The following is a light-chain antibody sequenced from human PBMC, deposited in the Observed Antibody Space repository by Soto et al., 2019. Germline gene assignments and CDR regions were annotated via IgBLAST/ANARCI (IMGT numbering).Light chain of an antibody. J-gene: IGKJ4*01. CDR3: MQALQTPLT. V-gene: IGKV2-28*01. Sequence: DIVMTQSPLSLPVTPGEPASISCRSSQSLLHSDGYNYLDWFLQRPGQSPQLLIYLGSSRASGVPDRFSGSGSGTDCTLKISRVEAEDVGVYYCMQALQTPLTFGGGTKVDIK. CDR1: QSLLHSDGYNY. CDR2: LGS.